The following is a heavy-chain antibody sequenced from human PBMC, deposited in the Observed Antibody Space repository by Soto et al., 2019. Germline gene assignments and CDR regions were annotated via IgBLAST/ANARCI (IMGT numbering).Heavy chain of an antibody. D-gene: IGHD3-3*01. CDR3: AKDLDYDFFTTGSSPKWFDP. V-gene: IGHV5-51*01. J-gene: IGHJ5*02. CDR2: IYPGDSDT. CDR1: GHSFSSFW. Sequence: HGESLKISCKGSGHSFSSFWIGWVRQMPGKGLEWMGVIYPGDSDTRCRPSFQGRFTISRDNSKNTLYLQMNSLRAEDTAVYYCAKDLDYDFFTTGSSPKWFDPWGQGTLVTVSS.